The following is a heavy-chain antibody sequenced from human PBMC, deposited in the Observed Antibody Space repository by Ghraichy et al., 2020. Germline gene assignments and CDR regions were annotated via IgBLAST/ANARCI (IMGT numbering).Heavy chain of an antibody. D-gene: IGHD6-19*01. CDR1: GGSISSSSYY. CDR3: ASNVFSSGHRGDY. J-gene: IGHJ4*02. CDR2: IYYSGST. Sequence: SETLSLTCTVSGGSISSSSYYWGWIRQPPGKGLEWIGSIYYSGSTYYNPSLKSRVTISVDTSKNQFSLKLSSVTAADTAVYYCASNVFSSGHRGDYWGQGTLVTVSS. V-gene: IGHV4-39*01.